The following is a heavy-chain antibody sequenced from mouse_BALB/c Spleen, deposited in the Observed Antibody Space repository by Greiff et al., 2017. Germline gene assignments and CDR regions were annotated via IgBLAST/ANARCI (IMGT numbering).Heavy chain of an antibody. CDR1: GYTFTDYY. CDR3: ARDYGSSWWYFDV. CDR2: VNPNNGGT. V-gene: IGHV1-26*01. Sequence: EVHLVESGPELVKPGASVKISCKASGYTFTDYYMNWVKQSHGKSLEWIGLVNPNNGGTSYNQKFKGKATLTVDKSSSTAYMELRSLTSEDSAVYYCARDYGSSWWYFDVWGAGTTVTVSS. D-gene: IGHD1-1*01. J-gene: IGHJ1*01.